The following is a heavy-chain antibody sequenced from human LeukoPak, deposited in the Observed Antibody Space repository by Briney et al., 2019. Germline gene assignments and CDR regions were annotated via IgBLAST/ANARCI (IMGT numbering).Heavy chain of an antibody. J-gene: IGHJ4*02. CDR2: INPNSGDT. CDR1: GYTFTGYY. V-gene: IGHV1-2*06. CDR3: ARGGLRYYDSSGYQVYY. Sequence: ASVKVSCKASGYTFTGYYMHWVRQAPGQGLEWMGRINPNSGDTNYAQKFQGRVTMTRDTSISTAYMELSRLRSDDTAVYYCARGGLRYYDSSGYQVYYWGQGTLVTVSS. D-gene: IGHD3-22*01.